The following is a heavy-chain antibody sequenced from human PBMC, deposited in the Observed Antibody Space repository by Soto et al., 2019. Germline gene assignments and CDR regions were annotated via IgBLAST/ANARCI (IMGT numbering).Heavy chain of an antibody. CDR1: GFIFSDYW. D-gene: IGHD3-3*02. V-gene: IGHV3-7*01. J-gene: IGHJ5*02. CDR2: IKEDGIRK. Sequence: EVQLVESGGGLVQPGGSLRLSCAASGFIFSDYWMAWVRQAPGKGLEWVANIKEDGIRKYYRESAKGRITISRDNAKNSLFLQMNSLGVEETAGYYCLSFEAICPWGQGTLVTVSS. CDR3: LSFEAICP.